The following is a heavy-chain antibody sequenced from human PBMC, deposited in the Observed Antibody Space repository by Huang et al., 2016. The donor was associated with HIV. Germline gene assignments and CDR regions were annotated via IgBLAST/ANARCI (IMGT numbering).Heavy chain of an antibody. J-gene: IGHJ4*02. CDR1: GYTFSNYD. V-gene: IGHV1-8*01. Sequence: QVQLVQSGAEVKKPGASVKVSCKASGYTFSNYDINWVRQAPGQGLEGMGWMNPNSGNTGYARKVQCRVTMTRSTSISTAYMELSRLRFEDTAVYYCATLPPVNYGRSGGRVRDYWGQGSLVTVSS. D-gene: IGHD2-15*01. CDR3: ATLPPVNYGRSGGRVRDY. CDR2: MNPNSGNT.